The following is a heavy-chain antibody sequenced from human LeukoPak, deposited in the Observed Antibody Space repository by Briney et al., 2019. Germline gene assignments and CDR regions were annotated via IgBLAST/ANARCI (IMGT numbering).Heavy chain of an antibody. CDR3: AKDLYYYDSSGYYPIFDY. V-gene: IGHV3-23*01. Sequence: SGGSLRLSCAASGFTFSSYAMSWVRQAPGKGLEWVSAISGSGGSTYYADAVKGRFTISRDNSKNTLYLQMNSLRAEDTAVYYCAKDLYYYDSSGYYPIFDYWGQGTLVTVSS. CDR1: GFTFSSYA. CDR2: ISGSGGST. J-gene: IGHJ4*02. D-gene: IGHD3-22*01.